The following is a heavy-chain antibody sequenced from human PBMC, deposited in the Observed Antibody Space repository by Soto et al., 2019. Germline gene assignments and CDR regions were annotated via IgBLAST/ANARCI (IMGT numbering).Heavy chain of an antibody. CDR2: ISYDGSNK. V-gene: IGHV3-30-3*01. CDR3: ASSDIVATRFDY. J-gene: IGHJ4*02. D-gene: IGHD5-12*01. Sequence: VGSLRLSCAASGFTFSSYAMHWVRQAPGKGLEWVAVISYDGSNKYYADSVKGRFTISRDNSKNTLYLQMNSLRAEDTAVYYCASSDIVATRFDYWGQGTLVTVSS. CDR1: GFTFSSYA.